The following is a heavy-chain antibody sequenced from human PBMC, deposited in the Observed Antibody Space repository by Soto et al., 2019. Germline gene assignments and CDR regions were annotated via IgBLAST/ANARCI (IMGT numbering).Heavy chain of an antibody. Sequence: ASVKVSCKASGGTFSSYAISWVRQAPGQGLEWMGGIIPIFGTANYAQKFQGRVTITADESTSTAYMELSSLRSEDTAVYYCARSPSSGGSCYCAFDIWGQGTMVTVSS. J-gene: IGHJ3*02. CDR3: ARSPSSGGSCYCAFDI. CDR2: IIPIFGTA. CDR1: GGTFSSYA. D-gene: IGHD2-15*01. V-gene: IGHV1-69*13.